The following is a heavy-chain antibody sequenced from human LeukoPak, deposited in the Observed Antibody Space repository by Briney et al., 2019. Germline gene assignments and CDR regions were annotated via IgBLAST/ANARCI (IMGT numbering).Heavy chain of an antibody. J-gene: IGHJ5*02. V-gene: IGHV4-59*08. CDR1: GGSISSYY. CDR2: IYYSGST. Sequence: SETLSLTCTVSGGSISSYYWSWIRQPPGKGLEWIGYIYYSGSTNYNPSLKSRVTISVDTSKNQFSLKLSSVTAADTAVYYCARLEYSSGWYGGYWFDPWGQGTLVTVSS. D-gene: IGHD6-19*01. CDR3: ARLEYSSGWYGGYWFDP.